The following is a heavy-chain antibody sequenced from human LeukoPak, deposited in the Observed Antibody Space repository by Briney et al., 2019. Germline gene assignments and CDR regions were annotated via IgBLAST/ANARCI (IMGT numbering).Heavy chain of an antibody. V-gene: IGHV3-7*03. J-gene: IGHJ4*02. CDR1: GFTFISYW. Sequence: PGGSLRLSCAASGFTFISYWMRWVRQAPGKGLEWVTNIKQDGSEKNYVDSVKGRFTISRDNAKNSLYLQMNSLRAEDTAVYYCASGLELDYWGQGTLVTVSS. CDR3: ASGLELDY. CDR2: IKQDGSEK.